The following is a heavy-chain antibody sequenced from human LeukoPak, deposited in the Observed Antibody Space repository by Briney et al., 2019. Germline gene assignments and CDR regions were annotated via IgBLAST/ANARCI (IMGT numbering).Heavy chain of an antibody. Sequence: SVKVSCKASGGTFSSYAISWVRQAPGQGLEWMGGIIPIFGTADYAQKFQGRVTITADESTSTAYMELSSLRSEDTAVYYCARAGIAAAGTLDYWGQGTLVTVSS. D-gene: IGHD6-13*01. CDR3: ARAGIAAAGTLDY. CDR1: GGTFSSYA. V-gene: IGHV1-69*13. CDR2: IIPIFGTA. J-gene: IGHJ4*02.